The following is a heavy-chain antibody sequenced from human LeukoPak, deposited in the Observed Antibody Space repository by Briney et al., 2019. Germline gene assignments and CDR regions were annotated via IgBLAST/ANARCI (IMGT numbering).Heavy chain of an antibody. D-gene: IGHD1-14*01. CDR2: IKQDGSDK. CDR1: GFTFTKYW. V-gene: IGHV3-7*01. J-gene: IGHJ4*02. Sequence: PGDSLRLSCAASGFTFTKYWMTWVRQAPGKGLEWVGNIKQDGSDKNYMDSVKGRFTISRDNTKNSVYLQMSSLRAEDTAVYAREVWGPEYWGQGTLVTVYS. CDR3: EVWGPEY.